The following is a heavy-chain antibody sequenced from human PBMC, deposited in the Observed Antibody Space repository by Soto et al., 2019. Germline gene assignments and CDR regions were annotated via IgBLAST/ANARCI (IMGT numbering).Heavy chain of an antibody. V-gene: IGHV3-21*01. Sequence: EVQLVESGGGLVKPGGSLRPSCAASGFTFSTYSINWVRQAPGKGLEWVASISSSGDYIYYADSVKGRFTISRDNAQNSLFLQMNSLRAEDTAVYFCARDSRNRQEGMDVWGHGTTVTVSS. CDR3: ARDSRNRQEGMDV. J-gene: IGHJ6*02. CDR2: ISSSGDYI. CDR1: GFTFSTYS.